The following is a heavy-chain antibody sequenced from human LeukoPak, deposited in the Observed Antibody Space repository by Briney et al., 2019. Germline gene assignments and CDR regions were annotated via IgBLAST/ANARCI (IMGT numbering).Heavy chain of an antibody. CDR1: GFTFSISW. V-gene: IGHV3-7*01. J-gene: IGHJ4*02. Sequence: TGGSLRLSCAASGFTFSISWMSWVRQAPGKGLEWVANIKQDGSEKYYVDSVKGRFTISRDNAKNSLYLQMNSLRAEDTAVYYCARDPTLTTFGYFGYRGQGSLVTVSS. CDR2: IKQDGSEK. D-gene: IGHD3-16*01. CDR3: ARDPTLTTFGYFGY.